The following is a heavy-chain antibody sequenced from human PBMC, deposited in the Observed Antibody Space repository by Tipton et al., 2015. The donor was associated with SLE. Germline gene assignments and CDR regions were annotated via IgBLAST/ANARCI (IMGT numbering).Heavy chain of an antibody. CDR2: VHSSVST. D-gene: IGHD5-12*01. V-gene: IGHV4-59*11. J-gene: IGHJ5*02. Sequence: TLSLTCTVSGGSISSHYWSWIRQPPGKRLEWIGHVHSSVSTFYNPSLKSRVTISMDTSKNQVSLRMTSLTAADTAVYYCATSGYDLLMWFDPWGQGTPGTVSS. CDR1: GGSISSHY. CDR3: ATSGYDLLMWFDP.